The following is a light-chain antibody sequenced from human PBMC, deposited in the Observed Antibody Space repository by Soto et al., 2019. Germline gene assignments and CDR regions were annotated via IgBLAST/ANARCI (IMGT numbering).Light chain of an antibody. J-gene: IGKJ1*01. CDR1: QSVSSS. CDR2: GAS. Sequence: EIVLTQSPATLSVSPGERATLSCRASQSVSSSLAWYQQKPGQAPRLLMYGASTRATGIPARFSGSGSGTEFTITISSLQYEDFGVYFCHPRQSWPRRCGQGTKVNIK. V-gene: IGKV3-15*01. CDR3: HPRQSWPRR.